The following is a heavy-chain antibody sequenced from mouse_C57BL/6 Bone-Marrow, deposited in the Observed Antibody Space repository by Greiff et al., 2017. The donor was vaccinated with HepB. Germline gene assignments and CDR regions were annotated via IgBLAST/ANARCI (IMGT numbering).Heavy chain of an antibody. J-gene: IGHJ1*03. V-gene: IGHV1-54*01. CDR1: GYAFTNYL. Sequence: QVQLQQSGAELVRPGTSVKVSCKASGYAFTNYLIEWVKQRPGQGLEWIGVINPGSGGTNYNEKFKGKATLTADKSSSTAYMQLSSLTSEDSAVYFCARRGMSTTPYWYFDVWGTGTTVTVSS. D-gene: IGHD2-4*01. CDR2: INPGSGGT. CDR3: ARRGMSTTPYWYFDV.